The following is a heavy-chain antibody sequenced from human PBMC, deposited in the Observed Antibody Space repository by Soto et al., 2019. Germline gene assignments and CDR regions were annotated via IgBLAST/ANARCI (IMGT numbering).Heavy chain of an antibody. J-gene: IGHJ4*02. CDR2: IHYSGTT. CDR3: ARYDSYAIDY. V-gene: IGHV4-59*01. Sequence: SETLSLTCTVSGTSISSYYWSWIRQPPGKGLEWIANIHYSGTTNYNPSLASRVTLSVDTSKNQFSLKMTSVTAADRAMYFCARYDSYAIDYWGRGTLVTVYS. D-gene: IGHD3-3*01. CDR1: GTSISSYY.